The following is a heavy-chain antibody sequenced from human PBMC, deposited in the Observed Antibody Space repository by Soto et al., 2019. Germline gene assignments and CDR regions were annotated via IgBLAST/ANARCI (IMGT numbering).Heavy chain of an antibody. V-gene: IGHV1-3*01. CDR2: INAGNGNT. J-gene: IGHJ4*02. CDR1: GYTFTSYA. CDR3: ARSPGYSYGDY. D-gene: IGHD5-18*01. Sequence: QVQLVQSGAEVKKPGASVKVSCKASGYTFTSYAMHWVRQAPGQRLEWMGWINAGNGNTQYSQKFQGRVTITRDTSASTAYMELSSLRSEDTAVYYCARSPGYSYGDYWGQGTLVTVSS.